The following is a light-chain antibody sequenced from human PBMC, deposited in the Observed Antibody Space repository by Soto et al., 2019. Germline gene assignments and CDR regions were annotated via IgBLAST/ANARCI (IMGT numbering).Light chain of an antibody. J-gene: IGLJ1*01. CDR1: SSDVGAYTS. V-gene: IGLV2-14*01. CDR3: TSYTSDNRSYV. Sequence: QSVLTQPASVSGSPGQSITISCTRTSSDVGAYTSVSWYRQHPGKAPKLMIYEVSNRPSGVSNRFSGSKSANTASLTISGLQADDEAHYYCTSYTSDNRSYVFGTGTKVTVL. CDR2: EVS.